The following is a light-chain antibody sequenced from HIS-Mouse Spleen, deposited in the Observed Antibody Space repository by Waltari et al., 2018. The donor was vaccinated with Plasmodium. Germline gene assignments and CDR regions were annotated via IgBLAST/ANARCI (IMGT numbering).Light chain of an antibody. V-gene: IGKV2-30*02. J-gene: IGKJ2*01. CDR3: MQGTHWPLYT. CDR1: QSLVHSDGNTY. CDR2: KVS. Sequence: DVVMTQSPLSLPVTLGQPASISCRSSQSLVHSDGNTYLNWFQQRPGQSPRRLSYKVSNLASGVPDRFSGSVSGTDFTLKISRVEAEDVGVYYCMQGTHWPLYTFGQGTKLEIK.